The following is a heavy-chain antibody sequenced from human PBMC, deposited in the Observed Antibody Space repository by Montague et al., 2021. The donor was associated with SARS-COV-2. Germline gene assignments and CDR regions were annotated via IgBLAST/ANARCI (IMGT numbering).Heavy chain of an antibody. CDR2: LYTSGST. J-gene: IGHJ6*02. CDR1: GASVRTYY. Sequence: SETLSLTCTVSGASVRTYYCSWIRQSAGKKLEWMGRLYTSGSTYXNPSFKSRVTMSLDTSKNLFSLNLSSMTAADTAVYYCARDGADYSFAYYHEMDVWGQGIAVTVSS. D-gene: IGHD2-15*01. CDR3: ARDGADYSFAYYHEMDV. V-gene: IGHV4-4*07.